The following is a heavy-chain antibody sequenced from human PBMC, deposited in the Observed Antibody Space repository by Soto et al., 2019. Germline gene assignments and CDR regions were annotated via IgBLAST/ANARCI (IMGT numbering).Heavy chain of an antibody. CDR2: ISAYNGNT. CDR3: ARVRALGYSSGWYSFGY. D-gene: IGHD6-19*01. V-gene: IGHV1-18*01. Sequence: ASVKVSCKASGYTFTSYGISWVRQAPGQGLEWMGWISAYNGNTNYAQKLQGRVTMTTDTSTSTAYMELRSLRSDDTAVYYCARVRALGYSSGWYSFGYWGQGTPVTVSS. CDR1: GYTFTSYG. J-gene: IGHJ4*02.